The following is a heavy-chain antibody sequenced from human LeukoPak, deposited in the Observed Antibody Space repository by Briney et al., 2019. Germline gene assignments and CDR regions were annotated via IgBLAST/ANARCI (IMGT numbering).Heavy chain of an antibody. D-gene: IGHD1-1*01. V-gene: IGHV1-69*13. Sequence: ASVKVSCKASGGTFSSYAISWVRQAPGQGLEWMGGIIPIFSTANYAQKFQGRVTITADESTSTAYMELSSLRSEDTAVYYCARDIPTELAAHAFDIWGQGTMVTVSS. CDR1: GGTFSSYA. CDR3: ARDIPTELAAHAFDI. J-gene: IGHJ3*02. CDR2: IIPIFSTA.